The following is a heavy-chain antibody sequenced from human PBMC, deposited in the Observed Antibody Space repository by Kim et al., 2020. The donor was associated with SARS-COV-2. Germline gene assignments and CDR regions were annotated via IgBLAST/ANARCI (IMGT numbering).Heavy chain of an antibody. J-gene: IGHJ5*02. CDR3: ARGRGFDP. V-gene: IGHV4-34*01. CDR2: SGST. Sequence: SGSTNYNPSLKSRVTISVDTSKNQCSLKLSSVTAADTAVYYCARGRGFDPWGQGTLVTVSS.